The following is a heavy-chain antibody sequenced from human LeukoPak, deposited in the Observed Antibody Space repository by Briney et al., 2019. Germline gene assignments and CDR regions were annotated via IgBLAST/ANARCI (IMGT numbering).Heavy chain of an antibody. CDR2: INPNSGGT. D-gene: IGHD1-1*01. J-gene: IGHJ3*02. CDR3: ARVKIGEIGTTFDI. CDR1: GYTFTGYY. V-gene: IGHV1-2*02. Sequence: ASVKVSCKASGYTFTGYYMHWVRQAPGQGLEWMGWINPNSGGTNYAQKLQGRVTMTRDTSISTAYMELNRLRSDDTAVYYCARVKIGEIGTTFDIWGQGTMVTVSS.